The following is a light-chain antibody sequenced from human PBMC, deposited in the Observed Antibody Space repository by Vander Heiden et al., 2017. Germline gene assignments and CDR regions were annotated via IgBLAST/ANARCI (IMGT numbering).Light chain of an antibody. CDR1: YLGTKS. CDR2: DDS. J-gene: IGLJ1*01. Sequence: SYVLTQPPSVSVAPGQTARRTCGGYYLGTKSVHWYQQKPGQAPVLVVYDDSDRPSGIPERFSGANSGNTATLTISRVEAGDEADYYCQVWDSSSDHLFVFGTGTKVAVL. V-gene: IGLV3-21*02. CDR3: QVWDSSSDHLFV.